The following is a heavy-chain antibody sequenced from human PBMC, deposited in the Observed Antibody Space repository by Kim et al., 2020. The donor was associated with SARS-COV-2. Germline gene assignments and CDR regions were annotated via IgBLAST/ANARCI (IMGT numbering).Heavy chain of an antibody. CDR3: ARGGAVMIFDVLPIDN. J-gene: IGHJ4*01. Sequence: SETLSLTCIVPGGSISSYYWSWIRQPPGKGLEGIGYIYYSGSTNYNPSLKSRVTISVDTSKNQLSLKMSSVTAADTAVYYCARGGAVMIFDVLPIDNWGHATVVTVSS. CDR1: GGSISSYY. D-gene: IGHD3-3*01. CDR2: IYYSGST. V-gene: IGHV4-59*01.